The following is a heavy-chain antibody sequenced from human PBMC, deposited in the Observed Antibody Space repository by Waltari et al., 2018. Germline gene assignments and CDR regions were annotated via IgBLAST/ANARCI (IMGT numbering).Heavy chain of an antibody. CDR3: ARDSGSGSLHH. J-gene: IGHJ4*02. Sequence: QVQLVQPGAEVKKPGAAVKVSCRASGYIFTRSAISRLRQAPGQRLEWMGWINIGNGNTRYSQRFQDRVSITRDTSASTAYMDLSSLRSEDTAVYYCARDSGSGSLHHWGQGTLVTVSS. V-gene: IGHV1-3*04. CDR2: INIGNGNT. CDR1: GYIFTRSA. D-gene: IGHD3-10*01.